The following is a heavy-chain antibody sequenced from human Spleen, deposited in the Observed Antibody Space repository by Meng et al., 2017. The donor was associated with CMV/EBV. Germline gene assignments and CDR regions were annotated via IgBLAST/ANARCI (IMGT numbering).Heavy chain of an antibody. CDR1: GYTFTSYN. V-gene: IGHV1-18*03. CDR2: ISTYNGNT. D-gene: IGHD6-19*01. CDR3: ARENPRWLAVDY. J-gene: IGHJ4*02. Sequence: ASVKVSCKASGYTFTSYNIIWVRQAPGQGLEWMGWISTYNGNTNYAQKLQGRVTMTTDTSTSTAYMDLRSLRSDDMAVYYCARENPRWLAVDYWGQGTLVTVSS.